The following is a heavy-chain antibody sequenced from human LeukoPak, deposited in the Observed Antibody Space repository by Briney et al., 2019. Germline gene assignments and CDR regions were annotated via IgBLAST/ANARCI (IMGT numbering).Heavy chain of an antibody. CDR2: IYYSGST. Sequence: SETLSLTCTVSGGSISPSHWSWIRQPPGKGLEWIGYIYYSGSTNYNPSLKSRVTISVDTSKNQFSLKLSSVTAADTAVYYCARGAARYYYYYMDVWGKGTTVTVSS. V-gene: IGHV4-59*01. CDR1: GGSISPSH. CDR3: ARGAARYYYYYMDV. J-gene: IGHJ6*03.